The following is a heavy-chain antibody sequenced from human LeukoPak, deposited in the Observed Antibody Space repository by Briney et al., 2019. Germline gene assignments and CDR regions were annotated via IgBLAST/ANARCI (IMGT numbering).Heavy chain of an antibody. CDR2: ISGSGGST. Sequence: GGSLRLSCVVSGFPFSSYAMSWVRQAPGKGLEWVSAISGSGGSTYYADSVKGRFTISRDNSKNTLYLQMNSLRAEDTAVYYCAKPVPGIAVAGTRWFDPWGQGTLVTVSS. V-gene: IGHV3-23*01. CDR3: AKPVPGIAVAGTRWFDP. J-gene: IGHJ5*02. D-gene: IGHD6-19*01. CDR1: GFPFSSYA.